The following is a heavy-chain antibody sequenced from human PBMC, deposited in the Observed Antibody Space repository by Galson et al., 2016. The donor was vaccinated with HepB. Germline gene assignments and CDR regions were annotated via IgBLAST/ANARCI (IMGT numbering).Heavy chain of an antibody. CDR1: GFTFSSYS. CDR2: ISTRSTYI. Sequence: SLRLSCAPSGFTFSSYSMSWVRQAPGKGLEWISYISTRSTYIHYADSVKGHFTISRDNAKNSLYLQMNNLRAEDTAVYYCARDGTIFGVDPWYFDLWGRGTLVTVSS. J-gene: IGHJ2*01. D-gene: IGHD3-3*01. V-gene: IGHV3-21*01. CDR3: ARDGTIFGVDPWYFDL.